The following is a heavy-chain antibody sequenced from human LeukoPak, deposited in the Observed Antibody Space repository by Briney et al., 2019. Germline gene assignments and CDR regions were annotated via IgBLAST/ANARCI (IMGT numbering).Heavy chain of an antibody. J-gene: IGHJ4*02. CDR1: GFTFSSYA. CDR3: ARLRADSSGSYYFDY. CDR2: ISYDGSNK. D-gene: IGHD3-22*01. V-gene: IGHV3-30-3*01. Sequence: GRSLRLSCAASGFTFSSYAMHWVRQAPGKGLEWVAVISYDGSNKYYADSVKGRFTISRDNSKNTLYLQMNSLRAEDTAVYYCARLRADSSGSYYFDYWGQGTLVTVSS.